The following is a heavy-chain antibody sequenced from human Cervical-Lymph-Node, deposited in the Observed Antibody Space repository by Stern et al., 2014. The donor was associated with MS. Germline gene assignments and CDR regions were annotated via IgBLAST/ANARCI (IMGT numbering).Heavy chain of an antibody. V-gene: IGHV3-23*04. Sequence: EVQLEESGGALVQPGGSLRLSCVGSGFPFTLYAINWVRQGPGKGLQWVSATVASGNSTYYTDSVKGRFTISRDNSKNTVYLAMNSLSSEDTAIYFCALLATPTDYWGQGTLVTVPP. CDR3: ALLATPTDY. CDR1: GFPFTLYA. D-gene: IGHD2-15*01. J-gene: IGHJ4*02. CDR2: TVASGNST.